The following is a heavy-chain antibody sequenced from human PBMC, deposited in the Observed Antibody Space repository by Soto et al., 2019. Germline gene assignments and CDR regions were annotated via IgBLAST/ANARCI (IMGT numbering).Heavy chain of an antibody. CDR3: ARRWGRTFDY. CDR2: IYYSGST. J-gene: IGHJ4*02. CDR1: GGSTSSHY. Sequence: SETRSLTCTVYGGSTSSHYCSSIRQPPGKGLEWIGYIYYSGSTNYNPSLKSRVTISVDTSKNQFSLKLSSVTAADTAVYYCARRWGRTFDYWGQGTLVTVSS. D-gene: IGHD7-27*01. V-gene: IGHV4-59*08.